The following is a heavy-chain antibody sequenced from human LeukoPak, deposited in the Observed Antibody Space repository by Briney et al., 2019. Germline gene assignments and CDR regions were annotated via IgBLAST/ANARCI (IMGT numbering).Heavy chain of an antibody. V-gene: IGHV4-34*01. D-gene: IGHD2-15*01. J-gene: IGHJ6*03. CDR2: INHSGST. Sequence: SETLSLTCAVYGGSFSGYYWSWIRQPPGKGLEWIGEINHSGSTNYNPSLKSRVTISVETSKSQFSLKLTSVTAADTAVYYCARFRLEAGELCGGSCHTPIYYYYYMDVWGKGTTVTVSS. CDR1: GGSFSGYY. CDR3: ARFRLEAGELCGGSCHTPIYYYYYMDV.